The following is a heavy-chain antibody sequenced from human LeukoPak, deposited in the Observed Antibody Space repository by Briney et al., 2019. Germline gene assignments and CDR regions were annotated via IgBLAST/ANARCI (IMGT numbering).Heavy chain of an antibody. CDR2: ISSSSSYI. V-gene: IGHV3-21*01. CDR1: GFTFSSYS. Sequence: GGSLRLSCAASGFTFSSYSMTWVRQAPGKGLEWVSSISSSSSYIYYADSVKGRFTISRDNAKNSLYLQMNSLRAEDTAVYYCARGQTQYCSGGSCYPGVFDYWGQGTLVTVSS. D-gene: IGHD2-15*01. J-gene: IGHJ4*02. CDR3: ARGQTQYCSGGSCYPGVFDY.